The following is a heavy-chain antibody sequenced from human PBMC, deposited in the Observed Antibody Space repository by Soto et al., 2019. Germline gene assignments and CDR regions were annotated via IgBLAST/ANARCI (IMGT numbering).Heavy chain of an antibody. CDR2: IYYSGST. Sequence: SETLSLTCTVSGGSISSGGYYWSWIRQHPGKGLEWIGYIYYSGSTYYNPSLKSRVTISVDTSKNQFSLKLSSVTAADTAVYYCARERGVVPAARRSYYYYGMDVWGQGTTVTVSS. D-gene: IGHD2-2*01. CDR3: ARERGVVPAARRSYYYYGMDV. J-gene: IGHJ6*02. V-gene: IGHV4-31*03. CDR1: GGSISSGGYY.